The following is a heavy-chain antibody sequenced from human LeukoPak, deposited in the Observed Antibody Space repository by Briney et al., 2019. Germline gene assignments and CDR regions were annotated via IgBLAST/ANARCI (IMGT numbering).Heavy chain of an antibody. CDR2: ISWDSGSI. Sequence: PGGSLRLSCAASGFTFDDYAMHWVRQAPGKGLEWVSGISWDSGSIGYADSVKGRFTISRDIAKNSLYLQMNSLRAEDTALYYCARGDFDYWGQGTLVTVSS. CDR1: GFTFDDYA. D-gene: IGHD3-10*01. V-gene: IGHV3-9*01. CDR3: ARGDFDY. J-gene: IGHJ4*02.